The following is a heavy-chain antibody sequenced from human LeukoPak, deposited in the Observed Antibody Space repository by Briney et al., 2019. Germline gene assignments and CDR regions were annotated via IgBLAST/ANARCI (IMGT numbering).Heavy chain of an antibody. Sequence: GGSLRLSCAASGFTFSSYAMHWVRQAPGRGLEYVSAISSNGGSTYYANSVKGRFTISRDNSKNTLYLQMGSLRAEDMAVYYCARDYDSSGYYWNWFDPWGQGTLVTVSS. CDR3: ARDYDSSGYYWNWFDP. J-gene: IGHJ5*02. V-gene: IGHV3-64*01. D-gene: IGHD3-22*01. CDR1: GFTFSSYA. CDR2: ISSNGGST.